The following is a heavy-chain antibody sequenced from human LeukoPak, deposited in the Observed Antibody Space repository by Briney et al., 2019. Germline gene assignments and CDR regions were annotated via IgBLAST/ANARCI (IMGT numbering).Heavy chain of an antibody. J-gene: IGHJ5*02. CDR1: GGSISSTSSGGYY. CDR3: ARGLNWGSNWFDP. CDR2: IYYSGIT. Sequence: PSETLSLTCTVSGGSISSTSSGGYYWSWIRQHPGKGLEWIGYIYYSGITYYNPSLRSRVTISVDTSKNQFSLKLSSVTAADTAVYYCARGLNWGSNWFDPWGQGTLVTVSS. D-gene: IGHD7-27*01. V-gene: IGHV4-31*03.